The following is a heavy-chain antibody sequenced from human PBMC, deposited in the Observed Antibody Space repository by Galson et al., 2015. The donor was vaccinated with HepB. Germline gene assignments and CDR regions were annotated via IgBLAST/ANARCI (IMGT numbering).Heavy chain of an antibody. CDR2: VDPEDGET. V-gene: IGHV1-69-2*01. CDR1: GYTFTDYY. J-gene: IGHJ4*02. Sequence: VKVSCKVSGYTFTDYYMHWVQQAPGKGLEWMGLVDPEDGETIYAEKFQGRVTITADTSTDTAYMELSSLRSEDTAVYYCATVSTVTNYYGSGSYYNGWGQGTLVTVSS. D-gene: IGHD3-10*01. CDR3: ATVSTVTNYYGSGSYYNG.